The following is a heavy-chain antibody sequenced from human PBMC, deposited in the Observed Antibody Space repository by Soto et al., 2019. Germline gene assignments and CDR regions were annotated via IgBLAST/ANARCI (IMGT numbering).Heavy chain of an antibody. CDR3: ARRPRGIFGLWYFQH. V-gene: IGHV4-39*01. Sequence: PSETLSLTCTVSGGSISSSSYYWGWIRQPPGKGLEWIGSIYYSGSTYYNPSLKSRVTISVDTSKNQFSLKLSSVTAADTAVYYCARRPRGIFGLWYFQHWGQGTLVTVSS. CDR2: IYYSGST. CDR1: GGSISSSSYY. J-gene: IGHJ1*01. D-gene: IGHD3-3*01.